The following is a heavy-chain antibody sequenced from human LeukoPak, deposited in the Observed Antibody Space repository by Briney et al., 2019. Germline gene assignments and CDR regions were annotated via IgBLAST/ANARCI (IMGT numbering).Heavy chain of an antibody. CDR2: ISSSSSYI. J-gene: IGHJ3*02. CDR3: ARGLGQNAFDI. V-gene: IGHV3-21*01. Sequence: TSGGSLRLSCAASGFTFSSYSMNWVRQAPGKGLEWVSSISSSSSYIYYADSVKGRFTISRDNAKNSLYLQMNSLRAEDTAVYYCARGLGQNAFDIWGQGTMVTVSS. CDR1: GFTFSSYS.